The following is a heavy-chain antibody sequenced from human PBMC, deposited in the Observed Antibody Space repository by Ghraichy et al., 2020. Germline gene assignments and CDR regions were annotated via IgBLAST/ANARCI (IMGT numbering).Heavy chain of an antibody. J-gene: IGHJ4*02. D-gene: IGHD3-10*01. CDR3: ARDGTLVRGTVDY. Sequence: GALRLSCAASGFTFSSYWMHWVRQAPGKGLVWVSRINSDGSSTSYADSVKGRFTISRDNAKNTLYLQMNSLRAEDTAVYYCARDGTLVRGTVDYWGQGTLVTVSS. CDR2: INSDGSST. CDR1: GFTFSSYW. V-gene: IGHV3-74*01.